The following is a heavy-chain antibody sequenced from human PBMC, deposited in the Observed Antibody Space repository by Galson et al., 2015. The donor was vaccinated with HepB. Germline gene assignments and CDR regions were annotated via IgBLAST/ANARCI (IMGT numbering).Heavy chain of an antibody. Sequence: SVKVSCKASGYTFTSYGISWVRQAPGQGLEWMGWISAYNGNTNYAQKLQGRVTMTTDTSTSTAYMELRSLRSDDTAVYYCTRDGYCSSTSCRSDAFDIWGQGTMVTVSS. CDR1: GYTFTSYG. CDR3: TRDGYCSSTSCRSDAFDI. D-gene: IGHD2-2*03. CDR2: ISAYNGNT. V-gene: IGHV1-18*01. J-gene: IGHJ3*02.